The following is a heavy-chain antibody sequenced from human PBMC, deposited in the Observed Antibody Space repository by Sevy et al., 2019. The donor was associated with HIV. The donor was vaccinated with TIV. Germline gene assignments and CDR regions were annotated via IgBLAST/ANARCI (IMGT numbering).Heavy chain of an antibody. Sequence: SETLSLTCTVXGDSMNTYYWAWIRQPPGKSLEWVGYILYSGSTEYSPSLKSRVTMALDKSKNEVSLRLSSVTAADTAVXYCARLVPGXNWFDPXGQGRLVTVSS. CDR1: GDSMNTYY. CDR3: ARLVPGXNWFDP. J-gene: IGHJ5*02. V-gene: IGHV4-59*01. D-gene: IGHD2-8*02. CDR2: ILYSGST.